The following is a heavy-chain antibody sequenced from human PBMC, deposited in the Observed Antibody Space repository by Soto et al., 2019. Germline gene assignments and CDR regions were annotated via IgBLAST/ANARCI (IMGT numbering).Heavy chain of an antibody. V-gene: IGHV1-69*02. D-gene: IGHD3-10*01. CDR2: NIPILSMS. J-gene: IGHJ4*02. CDR3: ASNYGSGSAHFDN. CDR1: GDTFSRST. Sequence: QMVQSGAEVKKPGSSVRVSCTASGDTFSRSTLSWVRQAPGQGLEWMGRNIPILSMSDYAQKFQGRVSITADTSTSTVYMELSRVRSEDTAFYYCASNYGSGSAHFDNWGQGTLVTVSS.